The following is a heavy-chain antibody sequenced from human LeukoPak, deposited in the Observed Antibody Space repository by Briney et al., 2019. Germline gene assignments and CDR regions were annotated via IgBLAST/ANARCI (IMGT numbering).Heavy chain of an antibody. V-gene: IGHV3-74*01. J-gene: IGHJ2*01. CDR1: GFTFSNNW. CDR3: AKDPNWAFWHFDL. Sequence: GGSLRLSCAASGFTFSNNWMHWVRQAPGKGLVWVSRINSDGRTTTYADSVKGRFTISRDNSKNTLYLQMNSLRAEDTAVYYCAKDPNWAFWHFDLWGRGTLVTVSS. CDR2: INSDGRTT. D-gene: IGHD7-27*01.